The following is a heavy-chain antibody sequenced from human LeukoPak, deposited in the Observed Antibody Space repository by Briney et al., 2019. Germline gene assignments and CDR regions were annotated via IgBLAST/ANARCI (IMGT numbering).Heavy chain of an antibody. CDR3: ARGGSGWYSWFDP. Sequence: PGGSLRLSCAASGFTFSSYGMHWVRQAPGKGLEWVAFIRYDGSGEYYADSVKGRFTISRDNSKNTLYLQMNSLRAEDTAVYYCARGGSGWYSWFDPWGQGTLVTVSS. J-gene: IGHJ5*02. CDR1: GFTFSSYG. D-gene: IGHD6-19*01. CDR2: IRYDGSGE. V-gene: IGHV3-30*02.